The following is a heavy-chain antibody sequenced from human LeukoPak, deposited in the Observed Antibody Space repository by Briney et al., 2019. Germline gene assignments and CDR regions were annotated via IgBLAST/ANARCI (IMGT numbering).Heavy chain of an antibody. J-gene: IGHJ4*01. CDR2: VSYDGGHK. Sequence: PGGSLRLSCVGSGFSLNEYGIHWVRQAPGKGLEWVAVVSYDGGHKYYADSVKGRFTISRDTSSDTVSLQMNSLRVEDTAVYYCARGLINRMAVGHDSGLDFLGQGTLVTVSS. CDR1: GFSLNEYG. D-gene: IGHD6-19*01. V-gene: IGHV3-30*03. CDR3: ARGLINRMAVGHDSGLDF.